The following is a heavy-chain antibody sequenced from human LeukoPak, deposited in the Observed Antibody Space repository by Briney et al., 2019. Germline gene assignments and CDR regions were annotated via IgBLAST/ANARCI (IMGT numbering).Heavy chain of an antibody. CDR3: AKGYCSSTSCYTGFDY. CDR1: GYTFTGYY. CDR2: SNPNSGGT. Sequence: ASVKVSCKASGYTFTGYYMHWVRQAPGQGLEWMGWSNPNSGGTNYAQKFQGRVTMTRDTSISTAYMELSRLRSDDTAVYYCAKGYCSSTSCYTGFDYWGQGTLVTVSS. J-gene: IGHJ4*02. D-gene: IGHD2-2*01. V-gene: IGHV1-2*02.